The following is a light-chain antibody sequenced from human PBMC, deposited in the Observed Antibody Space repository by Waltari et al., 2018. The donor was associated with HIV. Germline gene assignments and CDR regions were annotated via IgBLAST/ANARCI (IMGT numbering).Light chain of an antibody. CDR1: SSDAGGYHY. CDR3: SSYAGSNNLV. Sequence: QAAMTQPPSASGSPGQSVTLSCTGTSSDAGGYHYVSGYEQHPGNAPKLMIYEVSKRPSGVPDRFSGSKSGNTASLTVSGLQAEDEADYYCSSYAGSNNLVFGGGTKLTVL. CDR2: EVS. J-gene: IGLJ3*02. V-gene: IGLV2-8*01.